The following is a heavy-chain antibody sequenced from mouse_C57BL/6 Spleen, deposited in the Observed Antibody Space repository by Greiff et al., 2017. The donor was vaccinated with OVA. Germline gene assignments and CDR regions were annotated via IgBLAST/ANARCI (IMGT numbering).Heavy chain of an antibody. J-gene: IGHJ2*01. CDR1: GFTFSSYT. V-gene: IGHV5-9*01. Sequence: EVKLMESGGGLVKPGGSLKLSCAASGFTFSSYTMSWVRQTPEKRLEWVATISGGGGNTYYPDSVKGRFTISRDNAKNTLYLQMSSLRSEDTALYYCARRGIYYGNYDYFDYWGQGTTLTVSS. CDR2: ISGGGGNT. D-gene: IGHD2-1*01. CDR3: ARRGIYYGNYDYFDY.